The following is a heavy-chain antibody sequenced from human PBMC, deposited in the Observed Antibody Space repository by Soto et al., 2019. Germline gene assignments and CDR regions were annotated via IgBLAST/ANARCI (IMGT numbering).Heavy chain of an antibody. Sequence: GGSLRLSCVAFGFTFSSYGMHWVRQAPGKGLEWVAIIWFDGSNINYVDSVKGRFTISRDNSKNTLYLQMNSLRVEDTAVYYCATEIGDYSFEYWGQGTLVTVSS. CDR2: IWFDGSNI. CDR1: GFTFSSYG. CDR3: ATEIGDYSFEY. V-gene: IGHV3-33*01. J-gene: IGHJ4*02. D-gene: IGHD2-21*02.